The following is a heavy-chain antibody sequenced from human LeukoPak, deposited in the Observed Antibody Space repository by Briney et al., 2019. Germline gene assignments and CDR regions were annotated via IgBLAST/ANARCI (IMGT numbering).Heavy chain of an antibody. CDR3: ARAVAGQGNFFDY. CDR2: IYYSGTT. CDR1: GGSISSGGHY. J-gene: IGHJ4*02. Sequence: PSQTLSLTCTVSGGSISSGGHYWSWIRQHPGKGLEWIGYIYYSGTTYYNPSLESRVSIAVDTSENQFSLKLTSVTAADTAVYFCARAVAGQGNFFDYWGQGTLVTVSS. V-gene: IGHV4-31*03. D-gene: IGHD6-19*01.